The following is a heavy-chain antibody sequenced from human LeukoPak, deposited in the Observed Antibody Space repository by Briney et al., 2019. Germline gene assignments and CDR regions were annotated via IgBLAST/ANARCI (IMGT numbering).Heavy chain of an antibody. J-gene: IGHJ4*02. CDR3: ARGGLAVAVFDY. D-gene: IGHD6-19*01. Sequence: PSETLSLTCIVSGGSISSYYWSWIRQPPGKGLEWIGYIYYSGSTNYNPSLKSRVTISVDTSKNQFSLKLSSVTAADTAVYYCARGGLAVAVFDYWGQGTLVTVSS. CDR1: GGSISSYY. CDR2: IYYSGST. V-gene: IGHV4-59*01.